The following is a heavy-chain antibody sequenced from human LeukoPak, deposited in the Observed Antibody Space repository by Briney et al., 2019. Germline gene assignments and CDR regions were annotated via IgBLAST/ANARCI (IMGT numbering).Heavy chain of an antibody. CDR2: INHSGST. Sequence: NPSETLSLTCAVYGGSFSGYYWSWIRQPPGKGLEWIGEINHSGSTNYNPSLKSRVTISVDTSKNQFSLKLSSVTAADTAVYYRARGDRRWLLYYFDYWGQGTLVTVSS. V-gene: IGHV4-34*01. D-gene: IGHD5-24*01. J-gene: IGHJ4*02. CDR3: ARGDRRWLLYYFDY. CDR1: GGSFSGYY.